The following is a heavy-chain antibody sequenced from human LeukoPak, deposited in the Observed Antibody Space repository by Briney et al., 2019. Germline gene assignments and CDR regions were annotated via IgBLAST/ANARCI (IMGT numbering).Heavy chain of an antibody. CDR1: GGSFSGYY. CDR3: ARGFGVVINSYGMDV. J-gene: IGHJ6*02. Sequence: SETLSLTCAVYGGSFSGYYWSWIRQPPGKGLEWIGEINHSGSTNYNPSLKSRGTISVDTSKNQFSLKLSSETAADTAVYYCARGFGVVINSYGMDVWGQGTTVTVSS. CDR2: INHSGST. V-gene: IGHV4-34*01. D-gene: IGHD3-3*01.